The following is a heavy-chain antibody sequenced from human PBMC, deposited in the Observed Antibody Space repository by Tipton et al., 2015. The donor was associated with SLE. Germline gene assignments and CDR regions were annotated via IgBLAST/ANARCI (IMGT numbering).Heavy chain of an antibody. CDR1: GGSISSYY. CDR3: ARLEDPFGIFGVPKGWFVP. J-gene: IGHJ5*02. D-gene: IGHD3-3*01. V-gene: IGHV4-59*01. Sequence: TLSLTCTVSGGSISSYYWSWIRQPPGKGLEWIGYVYGSGSTHYNPSLTSRVTMSVDTSKNQFSLRLTSVTAADTAVYYCARLEDPFGIFGVPKGWFVPWGQGTLVTVSS. CDR2: VYGSGST.